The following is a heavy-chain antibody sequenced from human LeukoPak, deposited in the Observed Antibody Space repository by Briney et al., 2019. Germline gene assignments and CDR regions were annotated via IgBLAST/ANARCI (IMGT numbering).Heavy chain of an antibody. CDR3: ARTFWSGYYIDWFDP. Sequence: PSETLSLTCTVSGGSISSGGYYWRWIRQHPGKGLEWIGYIYYSGSTYYNPSLKSRVTISVDTSKNQFSLKLSSVTAADTAVYYCARTFWSGYYIDWFDPWGQGTLVTVSS. D-gene: IGHD3-3*01. V-gene: IGHV4-31*03. CDR2: IYYSGST. CDR1: GGSISSGGYY. J-gene: IGHJ5*02.